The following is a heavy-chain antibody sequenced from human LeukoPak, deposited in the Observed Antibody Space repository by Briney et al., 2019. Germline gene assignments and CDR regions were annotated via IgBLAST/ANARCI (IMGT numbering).Heavy chain of an antibody. D-gene: IGHD2-2*01. CDR1: GGSFSGYY. Sequence: SETLSLTCAVYGGSFSGYYWSWIRQPPGKGLEWIGEINHSGSTNYNPSLKCRVTIQVDTSKNQFSLKLSSVTAADTAVYYCARSSCTSTSCYRSYYYFGLDVWGQGTTVTVSS. J-gene: IGHJ6*02. CDR3: ARSSCTSTSCYRSYYYFGLDV. V-gene: IGHV4-34*01. CDR2: INHSGST.